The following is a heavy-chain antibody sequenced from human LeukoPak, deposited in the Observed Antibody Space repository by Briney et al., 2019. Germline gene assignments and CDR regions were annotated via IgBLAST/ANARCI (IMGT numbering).Heavy chain of an antibody. V-gene: IGHV3-23*01. J-gene: IGHJ6*02. CDR2: ISSSGGST. D-gene: IGHD3-3*01. CDR1: GFTFSAYA. CDR3: AKAISPRLDYYYGMDV. Sequence: GGSLRLYCAASGFTFSAYAMSWVRQAPGTGLEWVSGISSSGGSTYYADSVEGRFTISRDNSKNTLYLQMNSLRVEDTAVYYCAKAISPRLDYYYGMDVWGQGTTVTVSS.